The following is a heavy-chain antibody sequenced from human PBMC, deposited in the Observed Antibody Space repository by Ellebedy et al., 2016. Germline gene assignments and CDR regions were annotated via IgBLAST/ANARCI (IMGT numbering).Heavy chain of an antibody. D-gene: IGHD3-16*01. CDR2: INSDGSTK. J-gene: IGHJ4*02. CDR3: ARVDGRKVQGGVFFSDS. Sequence: GGSLRLSXAGSGFDFTASWMHWVRQVPGKEPVWLSRINSDGSTKTYAESVKGRFTISRDNAKNTLYLEMNSLTDDDTAVYYCARVDGRKVQGGVFFSDSWGQGTLVTVSS. CDR1: GFDFTASW. V-gene: IGHV3-74*01.